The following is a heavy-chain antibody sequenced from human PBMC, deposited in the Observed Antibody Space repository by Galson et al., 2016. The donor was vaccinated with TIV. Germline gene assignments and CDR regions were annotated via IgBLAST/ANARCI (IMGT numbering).Heavy chain of an antibody. D-gene: IGHD3-3*01. CDR1: GGTFSTYA. J-gene: IGHJ2*01. Sequence: SVKVSCKASGGTFSTYAVNWVRQAPGQGLEWMGRIIPIFGIINYSQNFQGRVTLTADESTSTFYMDLTSLRSEDTALYYCAVGVPTPMYWYFDLWGQGTRVIVSS. CDR2: IIPIFGII. CDR3: AVGVPTPMYWYFDL. V-gene: IGHV1-69*13.